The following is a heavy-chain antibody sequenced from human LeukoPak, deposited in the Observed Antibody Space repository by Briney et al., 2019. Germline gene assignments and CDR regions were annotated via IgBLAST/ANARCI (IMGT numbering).Heavy chain of an antibody. Sequence: PSETLSLTCTVSGASVSSYYWSWIRQPPGKGLEWIGYIYYSGNTNYNPSLDSRATLSVDTSKNQFSLRLTSVTAADTAVYYCARVRVGGTFYYFDYWGQGTLVTVSP. D-gene: IGHD2/OR15-2a*01. CDR3: ARVRVGGTFYYFDY. V-gene: IGHV4-59*02. J-gene: IGHJ4*02. CDR1: GASVSSYY. CDR2: IYYSGNT.